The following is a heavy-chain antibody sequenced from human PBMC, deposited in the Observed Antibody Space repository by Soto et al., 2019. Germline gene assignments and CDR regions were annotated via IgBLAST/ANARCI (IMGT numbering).Heavy chain of an antibody. CDR2: ISGYSSNT. D-gene: IGHD3-22*01. V-gene: IGHV1-18*04. Sequence: ASVKVSCKASGYTFTSYAISWVRQAPGQGLEWMGWISGYSSNTKYAQNFQGRVTMTTDTSTSTAYMELRSLRSDDTAVYYCARERASYYERSGKYYYHYPMDVWGQGTTVTVSS. CDR1: GYTFTSYA. J-gene: IGHJ6*02. CDR3: ARERASYYERSGKYYYHYPMDV.